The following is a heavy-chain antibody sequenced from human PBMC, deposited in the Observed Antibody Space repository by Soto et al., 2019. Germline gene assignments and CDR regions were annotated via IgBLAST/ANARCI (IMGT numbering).Heavy chain of an antibody. D-gene: IGHD1-26*01. V-gene: IGHV3-30*18. CDR1: GSTFHTSA. Sequence: RGPLRLSSPASGSTFHTSAMHWVLQAPGKGLEWVALISYDASHTDYADSVKGRFTISRDGSDNTLSLIMNSLRPEDTAVYYCPNFSGMNYHESRVIHFWGQGIMVT. CDR3: PNFSGMNYHESRVIHF. CDR2: ISYDASHT. J-gene: IGHJ3*01.